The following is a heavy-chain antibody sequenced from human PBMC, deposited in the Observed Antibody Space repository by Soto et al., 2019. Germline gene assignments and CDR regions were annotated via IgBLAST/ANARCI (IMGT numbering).Heavy chain of an antibody. J-gene: IGHJ4*02. D-gene: IGHD3-22*01. CDR1: AGSTRPDY. CDR2: IYFGGTT. V-gene: IGHV4-59*12. Sequence: SQTLCVTSAGSAGSTRPDYWALFRRPPGKGLEWLGYIYFGGTTTYNPSLKSRLTMSLDTSKNQFSLKLTSVAAADTAFYYCARLGGFYQPFDYWGQGALVT. CDR3: ARLGGFYQPFDY.